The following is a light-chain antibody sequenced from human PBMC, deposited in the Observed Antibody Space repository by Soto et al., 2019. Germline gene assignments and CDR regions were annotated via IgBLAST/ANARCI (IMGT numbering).Light chain of an antibody. CDR1: QSISNY. Sequence: DIQMTQSPSSLSASVGDRVTITCRASQSISNYLNWYQQKPGKAPKLLIYAASSLQSGVTSRFSGSGSGTDFTLTFSSLQPEDFATYYCQQSYSIPWTFGQGTNVEIK. V-gene: IGKV1-39*01. CDR2: AAS. CDR3: QQSYSIPWT. J-gene: IGKJ1*01.